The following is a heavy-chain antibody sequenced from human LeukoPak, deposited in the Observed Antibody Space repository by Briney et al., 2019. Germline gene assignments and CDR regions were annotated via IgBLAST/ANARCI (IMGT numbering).Heavy chain of an antibody. CDR3: ASIGFRGYYDSSGYFDY. V-gene: IGHV1-46*01. D-gene: IGHD3-22*01. Sequence: ASVKVSCKASGYTFTSYYMHWVRQAPGQRLEWMGIINPSGGSTSYAQKFQGRVTMTRDTSTSTVYMELSSLRSEDTAVYYCASIGFRGYYDSSGYFDYWGQGTLVTVSS. CDR2: INPSGGST. J-gene: IGHJ4*02. CDR1: GYTFTSYY.